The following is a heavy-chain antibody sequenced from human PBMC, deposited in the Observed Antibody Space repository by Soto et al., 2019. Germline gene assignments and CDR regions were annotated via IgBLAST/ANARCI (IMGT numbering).Heavy chain of an antibody. Sequence: QVQLVESGGGVVQPGRSLRLSCAASGFNFRGYGMHWVRQAPGKGLEWVAVISYDGSAKWYVDSVKGRFTISRDTSKNILYLQMNSLRAEDTAVYYCAKDEGAEDDILTGYPLFDYRGQGILVTVSS. D-gene: IGHD3-9*01. CDR2: ISYDGSAK. V-gene: IGHV3-30*18. CDR1: GFNFRGYG. CDR3: AKDEGAEDDILTGYPLFDY. J-gene: IGHJ4*02.